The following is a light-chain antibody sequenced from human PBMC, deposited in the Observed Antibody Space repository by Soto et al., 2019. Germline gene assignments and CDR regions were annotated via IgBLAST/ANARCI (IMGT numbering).Light chain of an antibody. J-gene: IGLJ2*01. CDR1: SSDVGRDDY. Sequence: QPVLTQPASVSGSPGQSITISCTGTSSDVGRDDYVSWYQQHPGKAPKLIIHHVSSRPSGVSNRFSASKSGNTASLTISGLQAEDEAEYYCSSHTISTLVIFGGGTKVTVL. CDR3: SSHTISTLVI. V-gene: IGLV2-14*03. CDR2: HVS.